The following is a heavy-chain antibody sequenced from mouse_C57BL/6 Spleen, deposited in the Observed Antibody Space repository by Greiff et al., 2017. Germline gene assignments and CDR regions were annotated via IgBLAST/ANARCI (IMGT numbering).Heavy chain of an antibody. Sequence: EVKLVESGEGLVKPGGSLKLSCAASGFTFSSYAMSWVRQTPEKRLEWVAYISSGGDYIYYADTVKGRFTISRDNARNTLYLQMSSLKSEDTAMYYCTREGGSSSYAMDYWGQGTSVTVSS. J-gene: IGHJ4*01. CDR2: ISSGGDYI. D-gene: IGHD1-1*01. CDR3: TREGGSSSYAMDY. CDR1: GFTFSSYA. V-gene: IGHV5-9-1*02.